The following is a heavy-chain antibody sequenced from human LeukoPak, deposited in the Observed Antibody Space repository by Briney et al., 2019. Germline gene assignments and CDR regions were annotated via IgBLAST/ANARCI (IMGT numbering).Heavy chain of an antibody. J-gene: IGHJ4*02. D-gene: IGHD5-18*01. CDR2: ISYDGSNK. V-gene: IGHV3-30*03. Sequence: GGSLRLSCAASGFTFSSYGMHWVRQAPGKGLEWVAVISYDGSNKYYADSVKGRFTISRDNSKNTLYLQMNSLRAEDTAVYYCALATAMVYFDYWGQGTLVTVSS. CDR1: GFTFSSYG. CDR3: ALATAMVYFDY.